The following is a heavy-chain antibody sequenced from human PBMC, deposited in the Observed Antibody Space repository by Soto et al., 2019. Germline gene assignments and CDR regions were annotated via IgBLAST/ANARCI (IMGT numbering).Heavy chain of an antibody. CDR1: GFTVISNY. CDR3: ARDSRGGASLH. V-gene: IGHV3-53*01. D-gene: IGHD3-3*01. Sequence: GESLKISFAGSGFTVISNYMRWVRQAPGKGLEWVAVIHSGGNTYYADSVMGRFTISRDNSKNTLYLQMNSLRAEDTAVYYCARDSRGGASLHWGQGTLVTVSS. CDR2: IHSGGNT. J-gene: IGHJ4*02.